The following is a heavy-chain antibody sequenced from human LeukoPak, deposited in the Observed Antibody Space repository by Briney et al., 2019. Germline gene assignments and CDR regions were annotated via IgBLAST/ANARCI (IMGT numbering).Heavy chain of an antibody. J-gene: IGHJ6*03. Sequence: PSETLSLTCTVSGGSISSYYWSWLRQPAGKGLEWIGRIHTSGSTNYNPSLKSRVTMAVDTSKNQFSLKLSSVTAADTAVYYCARDRGLGSPTYMDVWGKGTTVTVSS. CDR3: ARDRGLGSPTYMDV. CDR1: GGSISSYY. CDR2: IHTSGST. D-gene: IGHD1-26*01. V-gene: IGHV4-4*07.